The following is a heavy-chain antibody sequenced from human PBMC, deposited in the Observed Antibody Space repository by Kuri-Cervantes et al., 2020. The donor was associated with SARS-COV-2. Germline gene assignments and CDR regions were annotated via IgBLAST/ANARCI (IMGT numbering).Heavy chain of an antibody. V-gene: IGHV3-23*01. Sequence: GESLKISCAASGFTFSSYAMSWVRQAPGKGLEWVSAISGSGGSTYYADSVKGRFTISRDNSKNTLYPQMNSLRAEDTAVYYCAKGGNRDNWFDPWGQGTLVTVSS. D-gene: IGHD1-14*01. J-gene: IGHJ5*02. CDR1: GFTFSSYA. CDR3: AKGGNRDNWFDP. CDR2: ISGSGGST.